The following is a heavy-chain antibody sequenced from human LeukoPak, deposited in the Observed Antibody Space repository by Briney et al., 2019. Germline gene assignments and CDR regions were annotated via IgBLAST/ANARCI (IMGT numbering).Heavy chain of an antibody. Sequence: PGGSLRLSCAASGFIFSTYGMTWVRQAPGKGLEWVSAIDGPGGSTYYADSLKGRFTISRDNFKNTLYLQMNSLRAEDTAVYYCAKSYFGSGSYYSGWGQGILVTVSS. CDR1: GFIFSTYG. CDR3: AKSYFGSGSYYSG. J-gene: IGHJ4*02. CDR2: IDGPGGST. D-gene: IGHD3-10*01. V-gene: IGHV3-23*01.